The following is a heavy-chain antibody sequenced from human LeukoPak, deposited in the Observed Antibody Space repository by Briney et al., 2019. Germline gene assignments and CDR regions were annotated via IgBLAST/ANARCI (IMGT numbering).Heavy chain of an antibody. CDR3: ARDVSGWYYFDY. J-gene: IGHJ4*02. CDR2: ISSSSSY. V-gene: IGHV3-21*01. D-gene: IGHD6-19*01. CDR1: GFTFSSYS. Sequence: GGSLRLSCAASGFTFSSYSMNWVRQAPGKGLELVSSISSSSSYIYADSVKGRFTISRDNAKNSLYLQMNSLRAEDTAVYYCARDVSGWYYFDYWGQGTLVTASS.